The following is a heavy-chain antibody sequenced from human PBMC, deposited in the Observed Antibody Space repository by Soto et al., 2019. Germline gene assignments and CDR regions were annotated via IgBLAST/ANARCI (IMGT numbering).Heavy chain of an antibody. D-gene: IGHD6-13*01. J-gene: IGHJ4*02. CDR1: GGTFSSYA. CDR2: IIPILGIA. V-gene: IGHV1-69*04. Sequence: ASVKVSCKASGGTFSSYAISWVRQAPGQGLEWMGRIIPILGIANYAQKFQGRVTITADKSASTAYMELSSLRSEDTAVYYCARARKAAAGTDIFDYWGQGTLVTVSS. CDR3: ARARKAAAGTDIFDY.